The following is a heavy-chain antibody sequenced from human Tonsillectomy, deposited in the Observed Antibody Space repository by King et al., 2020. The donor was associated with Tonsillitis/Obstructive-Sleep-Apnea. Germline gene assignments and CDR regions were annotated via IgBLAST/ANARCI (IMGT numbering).Heavy chain of an antibody. CDR1: GYTFTKSA. CDR3: ARDRGECSGGACYPFDY. J-gene: IGHJ4*02. CDR2: MNAANGYT. D-gene: IGHD2-15*01. V-gene: IGHV1-3*01. Sequence: VQLVQSGAEVKKPGASVKVSCKASGYTFTKSAMHWVRQAPGQRPEWMGWMNAANGYTKYSQKFQDRFTITRDTSATTANMELSSLRSEDTAVYYCARDRGECSGGACYPFDYWGQGTLVTVSS.